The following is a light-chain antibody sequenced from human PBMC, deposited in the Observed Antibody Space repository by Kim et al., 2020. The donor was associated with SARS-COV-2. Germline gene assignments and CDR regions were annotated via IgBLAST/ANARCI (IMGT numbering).Light chain of an antibody. J-gene: IGKJ4*01. CDR1: QSVSSY. CDR2: DAS. CDR3: QQRTTSLT. Sequence: SLSPGDRATLSCRASQSVSSYLAWYQHKPGQAPRLLIYDASQRAPGVPARFSGGGSITEFTLTISSLEPEDFAVYYCQQRTTSLTFGGGTKVDIK. V-gene: IGKV3-11*01.